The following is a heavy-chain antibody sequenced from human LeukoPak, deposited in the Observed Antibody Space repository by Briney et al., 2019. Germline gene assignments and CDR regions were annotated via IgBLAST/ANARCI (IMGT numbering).Heavy chain of an antibody. CDR3: ARAVSSSWSFDY. CDR2: INHSGST. V-gene: IGHV4-34*01. J-gene: IGHJ4*02. D-gene: IGHD6-13*01. Sequence: PSETLSLTCAVYGGSFSGYYWSWIRQPPGKGLGWIGEINHSGSTNYNPSLKSRVTISVDTSKNQFSLKLSSVTAADTAVYYCARAVSSSWSFDYWGQGTLVTVSS. CDR1: GGSFSGYY.